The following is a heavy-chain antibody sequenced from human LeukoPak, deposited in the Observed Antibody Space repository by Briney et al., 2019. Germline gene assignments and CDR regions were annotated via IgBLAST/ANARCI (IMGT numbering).Heavy chain of an antibody. CDR3: TRDVMVGTGIALDV. CDR2: IIVGKGNT. CDR1: GYIFTNYD. D-gene: IGHD4-23*01. V-gene: IGHV1-3*01. J-gene: IGHJ3*01. Sequence: VASVKVSCKASGYIFTNYDIYWVRQAPGQRLEWMGWIIVGKGNTRYSQKFQGRVIITSDTSASTAYMELSSLRSEDTAVYYCTRDVMVGTGIALDVWGQGTMVTVSS.